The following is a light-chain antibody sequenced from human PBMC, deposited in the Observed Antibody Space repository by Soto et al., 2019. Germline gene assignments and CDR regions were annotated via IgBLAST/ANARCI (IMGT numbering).Light chain of an antibody. V-gene: IGLV2-14*01. CDR2: DVS. CDR3: SSYTSSSPKVV. CDR1: SSDVGGYNY. J-gene: IGLJ2*01. Sequence: QSVLTQPASVSGSPGQSITISCTGTSSDVGGYNYVSWYQQHPGKAPILMIYDVSNRPSGVSNRFSGSKSGNTASLTISGLQAEDEADYYCSSYTSSSPKVVFGGGTKLTVL.